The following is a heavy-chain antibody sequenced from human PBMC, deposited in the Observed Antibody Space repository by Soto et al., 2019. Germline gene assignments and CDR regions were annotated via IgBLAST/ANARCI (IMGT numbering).Heavy chain of an antibody. CDR3: ARGDTAIVIGNYYYGMDV. CDR1: GGSFRSYA. V-gene: IGHV1-69*13. D-gene: IGHD5-18*01. J-gene: IGHJ6*02. Sequence: SVKVSCKASGGSFRSYAFSWVRQAPGQGLEWMGGIIPVFGTVNYAQKFQGRVTITADESTTTVHMELSSLRSEDTAVYYCARGDTAIVIGNYYYGMDVWGQGTTVTVSS. CDR2: IIPVFGTV.